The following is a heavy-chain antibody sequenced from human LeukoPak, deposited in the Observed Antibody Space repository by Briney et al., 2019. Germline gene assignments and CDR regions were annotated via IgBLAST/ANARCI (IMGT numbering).Heavy chain of an antibody. CDR2: ISGSGGST. V-gene: IGHV3-23*01. Sequence: SGGSLRLSCAASGFTFSDYHMSWIRQAPGKGLEWVSAISGSGGSTYYADSVKGRFTISRDNSKNTLYLQMNSLRAEDTAVYYCARSGKVIFGPYYYYMDVWGKGTTVTVSS. CDR3: ARSGKVIFGPYYYYMDV. CDR1: GFTFSDYH. D-gene: IGHD3/OR15-3a*01. J-gene: IGHJ6*03.